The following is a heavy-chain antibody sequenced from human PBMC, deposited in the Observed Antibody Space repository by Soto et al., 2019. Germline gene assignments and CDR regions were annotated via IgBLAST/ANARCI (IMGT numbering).Heavy chain of an antibody. J-gene: IGHJ4*02. D-gene: IGHD3-22*01. CDR2: IIPIFGTA. CDR3: ARAGGYYDRSGYFHYFDY. Sequence: QVQLVQSGAEVKKPGSSVKVSCKASGGTFSSYATSWVRQAPGQGLEWMGGIIPIFGTANYAQKFQGRVTITADESTSTAYMELSSLRSEDTAVYYCARAGGYYDRSGYFHYFDYWGQGTLVTVSS. CDR1: GGTFSSYA. V-gene: IGHV1-69*12.